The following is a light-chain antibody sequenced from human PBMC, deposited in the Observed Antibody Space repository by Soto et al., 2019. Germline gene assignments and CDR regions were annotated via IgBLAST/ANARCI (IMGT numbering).Light chain of an antibody. V-gene: IGLV3-21*04. Sequence: SYELTQPPSVSVAPGKTARITCGGNNIGSKGVHWYQQKPGQAPVLVIYYDSDRPSGIPERFSGSNSGNTATLTISRVEAGDEDDYYCQVWDSSSDHYVFGTGTKLAVL. CDR3: QVWDSSSDHYV. CDR2: YDS. CDR1: NIGSKG. J-gene: IGLJ1*01.